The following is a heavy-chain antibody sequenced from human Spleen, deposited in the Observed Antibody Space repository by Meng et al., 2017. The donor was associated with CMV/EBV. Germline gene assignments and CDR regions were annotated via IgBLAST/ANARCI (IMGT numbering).Heavy chain of an antibody. CDR3: ARRSGSYVNAFDI. D-gene: IGHD1-26*01. CDR1: GFTFSSYE. V-gene: IGHV3-48*03. Sequence: GGSLRLSCAASGFTFSSYEMNWVRQAPGKGLEWVSYISSSGSTMYYADSVKGRFTISRDNAKNSLYLQMNSPRVEDTAVYYCARRSGSYVNAFDIWGQGTMVTVSS. J-gene: IGHJ3*02. CDR2: ISSSGSTM.